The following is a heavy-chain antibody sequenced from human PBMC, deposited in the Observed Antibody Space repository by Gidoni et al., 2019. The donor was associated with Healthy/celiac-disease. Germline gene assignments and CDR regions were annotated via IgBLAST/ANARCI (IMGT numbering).Heavy chain of an antibody. CDR3: TTGYCSSTSCRTTRYYGMDV. D-gene: IGHD2-2*01. CDR2: IKSKTDGGTT. Sequence: EVQLVESGGGLVKPGGSRRLSCAASGFPFSNARMTWVRPAPGKGLEWVGRIKSKTDGGTTDYAAPVKGRFTISRDDSKNTLYLQMNSLKTEDTAVYYCTTGYCSSTSCRTTRYYGMDVWGQGTTVTVSS. CDR1: GFPFSNAR. J-gene: IGHJ6*02. V-gene: IGHV3-15*07.